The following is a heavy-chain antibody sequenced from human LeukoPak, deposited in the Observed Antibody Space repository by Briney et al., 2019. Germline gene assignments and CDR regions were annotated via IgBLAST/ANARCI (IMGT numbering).Heavy chain of an antibody. D-gene: IGHD3-22*01. CDR3: AKHYYYDSSGYHLDY. CDR2: IIPIFGTA. Sequence: SVKVSCKASGGTFSSYAISWVRQAPGQGLEWMGGIIPIFGTANYARKFQGRVTITADESTSTAYMELSSLRSEDTAVYYCAKHYYYDSSGYHLDYWGQGTLVTVSS. J-gene: IGHJ4*02. CDR1: GGTFSSYA. V-gene: IGHV1-69*01.